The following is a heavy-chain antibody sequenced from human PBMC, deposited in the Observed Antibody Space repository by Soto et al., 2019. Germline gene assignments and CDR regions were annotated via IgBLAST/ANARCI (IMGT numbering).Heavy chain of an antibody. CDR2: VIPIVGTA. Sequence: QVQLVQSGAEVKKPGSSVKVSCKASGGTFSSYALSWLRQAPGQGLEWLGGVIPIVGTANYEHKFQGRVTIPADESTSTADMELSSLRSEDTAVYYCARGFTTRFDYWGQGTLVTVSS. D-gene: IGHD3-22*01. J-gene: IGHJ4*02. V-gene: IGHV1-69*01. CDR1: GGTFSSYA. CDR3: ARGFTTRFDY.